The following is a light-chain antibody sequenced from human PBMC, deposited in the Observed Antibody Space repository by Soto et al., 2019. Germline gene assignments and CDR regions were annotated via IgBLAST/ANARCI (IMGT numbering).Light chain of an antibody. CDR3: QQFNSYPIT. V-gene: IGKV1-9*01. CDR2: SAS. Sequence: DIRMTQSPASLSASVGDRVTVTCRASQNIDKYLHWYQQKPGKAPNLLIFSASILQSGVPSRFIGSGSGTEFTLTIGGLQPDDFATYYCQQFNSYPITFGQGTRLEI. J-gene: IGKJ5*01. CDR1: QNIDKY.